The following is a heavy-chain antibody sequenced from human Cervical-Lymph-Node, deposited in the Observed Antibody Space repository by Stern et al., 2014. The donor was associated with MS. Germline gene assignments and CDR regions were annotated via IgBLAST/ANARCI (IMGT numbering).Heavy chain of an antibody. Sequence: QVQLVESGAEVKKPGATVEVSCKASGYTFTSYSMHWVRKAPGQGLEWMGIINPSGGSTSYAQKFQGRVTMTRDTSTSTVYMELSSLRSEDTAVYYCARATLGYFDYWGQGTLVTVSS. J-gene: IGHJ4*02. CDR2: INPSGGST. CDR3: ARATLGYFDY. CDR1: GYTFTSYS. V-gene: IGHV1-46*01.